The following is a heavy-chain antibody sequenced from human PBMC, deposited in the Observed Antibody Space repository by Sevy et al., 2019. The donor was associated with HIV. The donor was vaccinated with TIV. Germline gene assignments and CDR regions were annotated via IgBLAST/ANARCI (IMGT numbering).Heavy chain of an antibody. V-gene: IGHV3-33*01. CDR3: ATNSAAGTGDIDY. J-gene: IGHJ4*02. Sequence: GGSLRLSCAASGFTFSSYGMHWVRQAPGKGLEWVAVIWYDGSNKYYADSVKGRFTISRDNSKNTLYLQMNSLRAEDTAVYYCATNSAAGTGDIDYWGQGTLVTVSS. CDR2: IWYDGSNK. D-gene: IGHD6-13*01. CDR1: GFTFSSYG.